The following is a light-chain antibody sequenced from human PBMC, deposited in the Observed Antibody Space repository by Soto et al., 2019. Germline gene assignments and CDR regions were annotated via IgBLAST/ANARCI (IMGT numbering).Light chain of an antibody. CDR1: QGVSSY. CDR3: QQRSNWHLRP. CDR2: DAS. Sequence: EIVLTQSPATLSLSPGERATLSCRASQGVSSYLAWYQQKPGQAPRLLIYDASNRATGIPARFSGSGPGTDFTLTISSLEPEDFAVYYCQQRSNWHLRPFGQGTRLEVK. J-gene: IGKJ5*01. V-gene: IGKV3D-11*01.